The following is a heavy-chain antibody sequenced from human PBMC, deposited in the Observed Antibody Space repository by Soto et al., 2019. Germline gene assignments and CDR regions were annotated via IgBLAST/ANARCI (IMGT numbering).Heavy chain of an antibody. CDR1: GFTVSSNY. Sequence: EVQLVESGGGLIQPGGSLRLSCAASGFTVSSNYMSWVRQAPGKGLEWVSVIYSGGSTYYADSVKGRFTISRDNSKNTLYLQMNSLRAEDTAVYYCARDYGFGESYYYGMDVWGQGTTVTISS. CDR3: ARDYGFGESYYYGMDV. V-gene: IGHV3-53*01. CDR2: IYSGGST. J-gene: IGHJ6*02. D-gene: IGHD3-10*01.